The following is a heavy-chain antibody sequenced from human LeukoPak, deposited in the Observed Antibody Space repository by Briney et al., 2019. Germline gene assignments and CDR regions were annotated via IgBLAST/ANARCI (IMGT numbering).Heavy chain of an antibody. V-gene: IGHV1-2*02. CDR3: ARDSSSWGNYGMDV. CDR2: INPNSGGT. CDR1: GYTFTGYY. Sequence: ASVKVSCKASGYTFTGYYMHWVRQAPGQGLEWRGWINPNSGGTNYAQKFQGRVTMTGDTSISTAYMELSRLRSDDTAVYYCARDSSSWGNYGMDVWGQGTTVTVSS. D-gene: IGHD6-13*01. J-gene: IGHJ6*02.